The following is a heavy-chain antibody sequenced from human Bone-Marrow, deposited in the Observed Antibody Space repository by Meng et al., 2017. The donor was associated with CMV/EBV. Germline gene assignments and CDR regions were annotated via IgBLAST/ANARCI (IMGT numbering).Heavy chain of an antibody. CDR2: ITDSGSAT. CDR1: GFTFSGYY. D-gene: IGHD2-15*01. J-gene: IGHJ5*02. V-gene: IGHV3-11*04. CDR3: ARDASRSCSGGSCYWFDP. Sequence: GESLKISCAASGFTFSGYYMSWIRQAPGKGLEWVSYITDSGSATYYADSVKGRFTISRDNAKNSLYLQMNSLRVEDTAVYYCARDASRSCSGGSCYWFDPWGQGILVTVSS.